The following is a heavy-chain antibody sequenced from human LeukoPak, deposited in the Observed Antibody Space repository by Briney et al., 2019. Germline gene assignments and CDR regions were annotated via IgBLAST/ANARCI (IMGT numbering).Heavy chain of an antibody. V-gene: IGHV3-66*01. D-gene: IGHD2-21*01. Sequence: GGSLRLSCAASGFTVSSSYMSWVRQAPGKGLEWVSIISSAGTTYYADSVKGRFTISRDNSKNTVYLQVNSLRDEDTAVYYCARVSNNYCVDYWGQGTLVTVSS. CDR1: GFTVSSSY. CDR3: ARVSNNYCVDY. J-gene: IGHJ4*02. CDR2: ISSAGTT.